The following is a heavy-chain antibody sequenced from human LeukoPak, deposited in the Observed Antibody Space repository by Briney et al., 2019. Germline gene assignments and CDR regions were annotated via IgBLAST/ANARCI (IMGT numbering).Heavy chain of an antibody. CDR3: ARGSRLLWFGEFWFDP. J-gene: IGHJ5*02. V-gene: IGHV4-38-2*02. D-gene: IGHD3-10*01. Sequence: SETLSLTCTVSGYSISSGYYWGWIRQPPGKGLEWIGSIYHSGSTYYNPSLKSRVTISVDTSKNQFSLKLSSVTAADTAVYYCARGSRLLWFGEFWFDPWGQGTLVTVSS. CDR1: GYSISSGYY. CDR2: IYHSGST.